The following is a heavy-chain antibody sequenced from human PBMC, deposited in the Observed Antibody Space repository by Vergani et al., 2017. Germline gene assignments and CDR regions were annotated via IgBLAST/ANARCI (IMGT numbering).Heavy chain of an antibody. J-gene: IGHJ5*02. D-gene: IGHD1-14*01. Sequence: EVQLVQSGAEVKTPGESLTISCKGSGYSFTSYWNGWVRQMPGKGLEWMGIIYPGDSDTRYSPSFQVQVTISADKSISTAYLQWSSLKASDTAMYYCARHVNGIWSWFDPWGQGTLVTVSS. CDR2: IYPGDSDT. CDR3: ARHVNGIWSWFDP. V-gene: IGHV5-51*01. CDR1: GYSFTSYW.